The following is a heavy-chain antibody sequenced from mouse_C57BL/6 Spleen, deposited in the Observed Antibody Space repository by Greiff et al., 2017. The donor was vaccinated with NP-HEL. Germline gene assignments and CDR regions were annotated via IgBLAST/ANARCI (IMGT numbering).Heavy chain of an antibody. CDR1: GFTFSDYY. D-gene: IGHD1-1*01. Sequence: EVKVVESEGGLVQPGSSMKLSCTASGFTFSDYYMAWVRQVPEKGLEWVANINYDGSSTYYLDSLKSRFIISRDNAKNILYLQMSSLKSEDTATYYCARSGHYYGSSLYFDYWGQGTTLTVSS. CDR3: ARSGHYYGSSLYFDY. J-gene: IGHJ2*01. V-gene: IGHV5-16*01. CDR2: INYDGSST.